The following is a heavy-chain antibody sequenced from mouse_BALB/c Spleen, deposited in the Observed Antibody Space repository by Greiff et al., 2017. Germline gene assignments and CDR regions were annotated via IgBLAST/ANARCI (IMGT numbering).Heavy chain of an antibody. CDR3: ARHGDGSSYFDY. CDR2: ISNGGGST. CDR1: GFTFSSYT. V-gene: IGHV5-12-2*01. D-gene: IGHD1-1*01. J-gene: IGHJ2*01. Sequence: EVKLMESGGGLVQPGGSLKLSCAASGFTFSSYTMSWVRQTPEQRLEWVAYISNGGGSTYYPDTVKGRFTISRDNAKNTLYLQMSSLKSEDTAMYDCARHGDGSSYFDYWGQGTTLTVSS.